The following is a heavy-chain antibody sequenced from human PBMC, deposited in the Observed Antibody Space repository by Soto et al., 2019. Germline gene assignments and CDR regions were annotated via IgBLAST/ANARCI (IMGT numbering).Heavy chain of an antibody. V-gene: IGHV3-48*03. CDR3: AILLYYYYGMDV. CDR2: IIRRGMTI. CDR1: GFTFSSYE. J-gene: IGHJ6*02. D-gene: IGHD1-26*01. Sequence: PGGFLRLSCAASGFTFSSYEMNWVPQCPGKGWEGVSYIIRRGMTIYYADSVKGRFTISSDNPKNSLYLPMNSLRAEDTAVYYCAILLYYYYGMDVWGQGTTVTVSS.